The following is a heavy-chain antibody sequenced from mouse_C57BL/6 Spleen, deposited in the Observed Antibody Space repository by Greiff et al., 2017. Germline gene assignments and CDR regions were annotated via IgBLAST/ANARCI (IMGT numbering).Heavy chain of an antibody. CDR1: GYTFTSYW. J-gene: IGHJ4*01. D-gene: IGHD1-1*01. CDR2: IDPSDSYT. V-gene: IGHV1-69*01. CDR3: ERGPWVVANAMDY. Sequence: VQLQQPGAELVMPGASVKLSCKASGYTFTSYWMHWVKQRPGQGLEWIGEIDPSDSYTNYNQKFKGKSTLTVDKSYSTDYMQLSRLTSEDSEVDNCERGPWVVANAMDYWGQGTSVTVSS.